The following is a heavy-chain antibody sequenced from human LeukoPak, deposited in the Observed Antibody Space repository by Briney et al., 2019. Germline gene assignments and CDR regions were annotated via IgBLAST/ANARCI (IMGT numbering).Heavy chain of an antibody. V-gene: IGHV1-2*02. J-gene: IGHJ4*02. D-gene: IGHD3-3*01. CDR3: ARTYYDFWSGYLTLGY. Sequence: ASVKVSCTASGYTFTGYYMHWVRQAPGQGLEWMGWINPNSGGTNYAQKFQGRVTMTRDASISTAYMELSRLRSDDTAVYYCARTYYDFWSGYLTLGYWGQGTLVTVSS. CDR2: INPNSGGT. CDR1: GYTFTGYY.